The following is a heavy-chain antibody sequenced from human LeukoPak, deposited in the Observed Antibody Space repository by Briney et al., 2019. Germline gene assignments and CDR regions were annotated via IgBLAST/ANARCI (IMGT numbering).Heavy chain of an antibody. Sequence: GGSLRLSCAASGLTVSKNYMSWVRQAPGKGLEWVAVISYDGSNKYYADSVKGRFTISRDSSKNTLYLQMNSLRAEDTAVYYCARDRYCSSTSCSYLFGQVPTYGMDVWGQGTTVTVSS. CDR2: ISYDGSNK. V-gene: IGHV3-30-3*01. CDR1: GLTVSKNY. J-gene: IGHJ6*02. CDR3: ARDRYCSSTSCSYLFGQVPTYGMDV. D-gene: IGHD2-2*01.